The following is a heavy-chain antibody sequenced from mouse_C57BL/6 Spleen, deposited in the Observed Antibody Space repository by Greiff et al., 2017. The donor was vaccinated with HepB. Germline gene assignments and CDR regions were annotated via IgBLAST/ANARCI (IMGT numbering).Heavy chain of an antibody. D-gene: IGHD4-1*01. J-gene: IGHJ3*01. Sequence: EVKLVESGAELVKPGASVKLSCTASGFNIKDYYMHRVKQRTEQGLEWIGRIDPEDGETKYAPKFQGKATITADTSSNTAYLQLSSLTSEDTAVYYCAATGTRYWGQGTLVTVSA. CDR2: IDPEDGET. CDR1: GFNIKDYY. CDR3: AATGTRY. V-gene: IGHV14-2*01.